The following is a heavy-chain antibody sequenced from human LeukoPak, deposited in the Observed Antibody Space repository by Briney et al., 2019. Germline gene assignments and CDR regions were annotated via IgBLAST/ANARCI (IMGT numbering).Heavy chain of an antibody. CDR3: ARQATVTTPLDY. CDR2: IYPGDSDT. V-gene: IGHV5-51*01. Sequence: HGESLKISCKGSGYSFTSYWIAWVRQMPGKGLEWMGIIYPGDSDTRYSPSFQGQVTISADKSISTAYLQWSSLKASDSAMYYCARQATVTTPLDYWGQGTLVTVSS. J-gene: IGHJ4*02. D-gene: IGHD4-17*01. CDR1: GYSFTSYW.